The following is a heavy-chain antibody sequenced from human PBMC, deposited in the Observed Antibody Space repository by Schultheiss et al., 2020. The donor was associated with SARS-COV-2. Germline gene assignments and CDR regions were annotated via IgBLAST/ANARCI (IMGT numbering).Heavy chain of an antibody. V-gene: IGHV5-51*01. Sequence: GGSLRLSCKGSGYSFTSYWIGWVRQMPGKGLEWMGIIYPGDSDTRYSPSFQGQVTISADKSISTAYLQWSSLKASDTAMYYCARQRSYSSSWSTLKYYYYMDVWGKGTTVTVSS. D-gene: IGHD6-13*01. CDR2: IYPGDSDT. J-gene: IGHJ6*03. CDR3: ARQRSYSSSWSTLKYYYYMDV. CDR1: GYSFTSYW.